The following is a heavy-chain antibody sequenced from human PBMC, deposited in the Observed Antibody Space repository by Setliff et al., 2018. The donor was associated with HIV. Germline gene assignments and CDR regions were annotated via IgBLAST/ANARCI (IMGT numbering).Heavy chain of an antibody. Sequence: GGSLRLSCAANGFSFSSYALNWVRQAPGKGLEWVSGIGGSGGSTYYADSAKGRFTMSRDYSKNMIYLQMSSLRAEDSAVYYCTKSASWDLRGWLHWGQGTPVTVSS. CDR3: TKSASWDLRGWLH. D-gene: IGHD6-19*01. CDR2: IGGSGGST. CDR1: GFSFSSYA. J-gene: IGHJ4*02. V-gene: IGHV3-23*01.